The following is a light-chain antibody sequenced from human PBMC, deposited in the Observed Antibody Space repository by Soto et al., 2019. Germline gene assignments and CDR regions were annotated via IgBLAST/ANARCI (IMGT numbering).Light chain of an antibody. CDR2: GAS. V-gene: IGKV3-20*01. CDR3: QQYGISSWT. Sequence: EIVLTQSPGTLSLSPGERATLSCRASQSVSSSYLAWYQQKPGQAPRLLIYGASSRATGIPDRFSGSGSETDFTLTISRLEPEDFAVYYCQQYGISSWTFGQGTKGEIK. J-gene: IGKJ1*01. CDR1: QSVSSSY.